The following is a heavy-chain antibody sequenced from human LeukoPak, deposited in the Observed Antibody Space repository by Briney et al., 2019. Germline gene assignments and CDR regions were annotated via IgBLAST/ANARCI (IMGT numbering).Heavy chain of an antibody. CDR3: ARDRVEIVPAVVDF. V-gene: IGHV3-7*01. D-gene: IGHD2-2*01. Sequence: QPGGSLRLSCAASGFTFSSYWMSWVRQAPGKGLEWVANLKQDGSEKYYVDSAKGRFAISRDNAKNSLYLHMNSLRAEDTAVYYCARDRVEIVPAVVDFWGQGTLVTVS. CDR2: LKQDGSEK. CDR1: GFTFSSYW. J-gene: IGHJ4*02.